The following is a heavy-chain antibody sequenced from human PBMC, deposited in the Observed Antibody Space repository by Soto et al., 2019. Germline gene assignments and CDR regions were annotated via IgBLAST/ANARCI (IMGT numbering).Heavy chain of an antibody. CDR2: IFYSGST. Sequence: SETLSLTCTVSGGSVSSGSYYWSWIRQPPGKGQELIVYIFYSGSTNYNSSLNSRVTISVDTSKYQFSLKLSSVTAAGTAVYYCARGHLSITIFGVVHYYGMDVWGQGTTVTVSS. V-gene: IGHV4-61*01. J-gene: IGHJ6*02. CDR3: ARGHLSITIFGVVHYYGMDV. CDR1: GGSVSSGSYY. D-gene: IGHD3-3*01.